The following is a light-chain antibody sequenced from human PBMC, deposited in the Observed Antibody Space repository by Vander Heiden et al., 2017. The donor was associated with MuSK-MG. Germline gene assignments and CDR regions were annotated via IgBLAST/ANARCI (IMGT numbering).Light chain of an antibody. J-gene: IGLJ1*01. V-gene: IGLV1-40*01. CDR2: GNA. CDR3: QSYDNSLSGSGV. Sequence: SVLTPPPSVSGVPGQRVTIPCTGGSFNIVAGYAVQWHQHLPGTASKLLIYGNAHRPSGVPDRFSGSKAGTSASLAITGLQDEDEADYYCQSYDNSLSGSGVFGTGTKVTVL. CDR1: SFNIVAGYA.